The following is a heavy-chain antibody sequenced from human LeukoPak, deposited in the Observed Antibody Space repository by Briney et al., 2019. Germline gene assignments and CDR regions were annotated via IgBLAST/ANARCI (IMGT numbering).Heavy chain of an antibody. Sequence: PSETLSLTCAVYGGSFSGYYWSWIRQPPGKRLEWIGEINHSGSTNYNPSLKSRVTISVDTSKNQFSLKLSSVTAADTAVYYCARRDGYNYNFDYWGQGTLVTVSS. CDR1: GGSFSGYY. J-gene: IGHJ4*02. CDR3: ARRDGYNYNFDY. CDR2: INHSGST. D-gene: IGHD5-24*01. V-gene: IGHV4-34*01.